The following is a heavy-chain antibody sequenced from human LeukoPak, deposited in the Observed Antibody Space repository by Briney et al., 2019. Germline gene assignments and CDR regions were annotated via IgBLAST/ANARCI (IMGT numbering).Heavy chain of an antibody. J-gene: IGHJ4*02. CDR2: IYPGDSDT. CDR1: GYSFTSYW. Sequence: GESLKISCKGSGYSFTSYWIGWVRQMPGRGLEWMGIIYPGDSDTRYSPSFQGQVTISADKSISTAYLQWSSLKASDTAMYYCARLRFGELLGAQYYFDYWGQGTLVTVSS. CDR3: ARLRFGELLGAQYYFDY. V-gene: IGHV5-51*01. D-gene: IGHD3-10*01.